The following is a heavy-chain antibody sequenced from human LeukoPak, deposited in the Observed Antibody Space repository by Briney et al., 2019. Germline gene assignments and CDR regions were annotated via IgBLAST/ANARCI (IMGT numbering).Heavy chain of an antibody. CDR1: GFTFSSYS. V-gene: IGHV3-21*01. CDR3: ARDLRGFAYEPPGDDY. CDR2: ISSSSSYI. Sequence: GGSLRLSCAASGFTFSSYSMNWVRQAPGKGLEWVPSISSSSSYIYYADSVKGRFTISRDNAKNSPYLQMNSLRAEDTAVYYCARDLRGFAYEPPGDDYWGQGTLVTVSS. J-gene: IGHJ4*02. D-gene: IGHD1-26*01.